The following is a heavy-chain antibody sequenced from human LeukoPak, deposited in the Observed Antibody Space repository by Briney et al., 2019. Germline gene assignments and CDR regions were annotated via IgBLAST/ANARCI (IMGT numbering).Heavy chain of an antibody. CDR2: IYHSGST. Sequence: SETLSLTCTVSGYSISSGYYWGWIRQPPGKGLEWIGSIYHSGSTYYNPSLKSRDTISVDTSKNQFSLKLSSVTAADTAVYYCARDLPCSGGSCYHFDYWGQGTLVTVSS. D-gene: IGHD2-15*01. V-gene: IGHV4-38-2*02. J-gene: IGHJ4*02. CDR1: GYSISSGYY. CDR3: ARDLPCSGGSCYHFDY.